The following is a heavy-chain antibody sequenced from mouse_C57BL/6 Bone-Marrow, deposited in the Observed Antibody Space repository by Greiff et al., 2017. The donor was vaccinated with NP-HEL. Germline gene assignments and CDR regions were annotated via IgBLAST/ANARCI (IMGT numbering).Heavy chain of an antibody. J-gene: IGHJ2*01. CDR1: GFNIKDDY. CDR3: TTHDHYFEY. D-gene: IGHD2-12*01. V-gene: IGHV14-4*01. CDR2: IDPENGDT. Sequence: EVQLQQSGAELVRPGASVKLSCTASGFNIKDDYMHWVKQRPEQGLEWIGWIDPENGDTEYASKFQGKATITADTSSNTAYLQLSSLTSEDTAVYYCTTHDHYFEYWGQGTTLTVSS.